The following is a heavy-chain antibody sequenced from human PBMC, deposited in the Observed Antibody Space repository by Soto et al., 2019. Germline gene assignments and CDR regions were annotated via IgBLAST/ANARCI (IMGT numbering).Heavy chain of an antibody. Sequence: SETLSLTCAVSGGSISSSSSWRWVLQPPGEGLEWSGEIYHTGTTTYNPSLERRLTISVDKSKNQFYLKLNSVTAAHTAVYYFARDYRASAGKRRSYFDYWGQGTLVTVSS. CDR3: ARDYRASAGKRRSYFDY. CDR2: IYHTGTT. V-gene: IGHV4-4*02. D-gene: IGHD6-13*01. CDR1: GGSISSSSS. J-gene: IGHJ4*02.